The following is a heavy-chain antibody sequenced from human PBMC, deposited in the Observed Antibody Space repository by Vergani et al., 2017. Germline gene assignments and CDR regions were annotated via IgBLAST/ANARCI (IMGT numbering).Heavy chain of an antibody. V-gene: IGHV3-7*03. CDR2: IKQDGSEK. CDR3: ARDWSSGWAPLDY. Sequence: EVQLAESGGGLVQPGRSLRLSCAASGFTFSSYWMTWVRQAPGKGLEWVANIKQDGSEKYYVDSVKGRFTISRDNAKNSLYLQRNSLRAEDTAVYSCARDWSSGWAPLDYWGQGTLVTVSS. J-gene: IGHJ4*02. CDR1: GFTFSSYW. D-gene: IGHD6-19*01.